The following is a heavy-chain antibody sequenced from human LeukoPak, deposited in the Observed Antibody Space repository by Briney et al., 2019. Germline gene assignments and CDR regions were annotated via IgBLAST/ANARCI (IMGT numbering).Heavy chain of an antibody. CDR3: AREGYYYDSSGVTGAFDI. J-gene: IGHJ3*02. V-gene: IGHV4-59*01. Sequence: SETLSLTCTVSGGSISSYYWSWIRQPPGKGLEWIGYIYYSGSTNYNPSLKSRVTISVDTSKNQFSLKLSSVTAADTAVYYCAREGYYYDSSGVTGAFDIWGQGTMVTVSS. CDR2: IYYSGST. D-gene: IGHD3-22*01. CDR1: GGSISSYY.